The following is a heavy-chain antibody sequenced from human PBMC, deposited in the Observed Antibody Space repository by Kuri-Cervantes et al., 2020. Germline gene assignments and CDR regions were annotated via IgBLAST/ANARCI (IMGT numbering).Heavy chain of an antibody. CDR2: ISSSSSYI. CDR3: ARGQQLFDY. V-gene: IGHV3-21*03. J-gene: IGHJ4*02. D-gene: IGHD5-24*01. CDR1: GFTFSSYS. Sequence: GESLKISCAASGFTFSSYSMNWVRQAPGKGLEWVSSISSSSSYIYYADSVKGRFTISRDNAKNSLYLQMSSLRVEDTAIYYCARGQQLFDYWGQGTLVTVSS.